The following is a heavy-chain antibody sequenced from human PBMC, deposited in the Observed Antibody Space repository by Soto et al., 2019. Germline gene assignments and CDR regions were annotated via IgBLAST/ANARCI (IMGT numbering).Heavy chain of an antibody. CDR3: AKASCTTSNCYVPDY. Sequence: PGGSLRLSCAASGFSFSTYTMSWVRRAPGKGLEWVSAISGSGGSPSYADSVQGRFTISRDNPKKTLYLQMNSLRAEDTAVYYCAKASCTTSNCYVPDYWGQGTLVTVSS. CDR1: GFSFSTYT. V-gene: IGHV3-23*01. CDR2: ISGSGGSP. D-gene: IGHD2-8*01. J-gene: IGHJ4*02.